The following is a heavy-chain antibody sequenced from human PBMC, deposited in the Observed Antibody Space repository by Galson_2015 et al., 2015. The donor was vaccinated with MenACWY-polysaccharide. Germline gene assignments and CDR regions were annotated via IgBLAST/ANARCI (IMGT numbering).Heavy chain of an antibody. CDR1: GGSISSGTYY. CDR2: IYTSGST. D-gene: IGHD3-16*01. Sequence: TLSLTCIVSGGSISSGTYYWSWIRQSAGEGLEWIERIYTSGSTNYNPSLRSRVTIPIDTSKNQFSLKLSSVTAADTAVYYCTRATFGLYGMDIWGQGTTVTVSS. V-gene: IGHV4-61*02. J-gene: IGHJ6*02. CDR3: TRATFGLYGMDI.